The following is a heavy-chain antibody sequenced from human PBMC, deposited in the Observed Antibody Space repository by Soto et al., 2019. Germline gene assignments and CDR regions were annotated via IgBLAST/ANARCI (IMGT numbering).Heavy chain of an antibody. Sequence: PGGSLRLSCAASGFTFSTYAMSWVRQAPGKGLEWVSAISTSVGSTYYTDSVKGRLTISRDNSKNTLYLQMNSLRAEDTAVYYCAKGGQSYDYWGQGTLVTVSS. V-gene: IGHV3-23*01. CDR1: GFTFSTYA. CDR3: AKGGQSYDY. CDR2: ISTSVGST. D-gene: IGHD3-10*01. J-gene: IGHJ4*02.